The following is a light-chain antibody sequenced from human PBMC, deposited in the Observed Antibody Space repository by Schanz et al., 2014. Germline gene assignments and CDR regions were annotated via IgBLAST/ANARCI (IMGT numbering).Light chain of an antibody. V-gene: IGLV2-23*03. CDR3: CSYAGSSTFI. Sequence: QSALAQPASVSGSPGQSITISCAGTSSDIGNYNLVSWYQLHPGKAPKLMIYEGTKRPSGVSNRFSGSKSGNTASLTISGLQAEDEADYHCCSYAGSSTFIFGGGTKLTVL. J-gene: IGLJ2*01. CDR1: SSDIGNYNL. CDR2: EGT.